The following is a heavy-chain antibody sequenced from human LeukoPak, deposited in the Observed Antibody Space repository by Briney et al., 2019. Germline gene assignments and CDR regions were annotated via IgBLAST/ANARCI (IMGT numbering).Heavy chain of an antibody. J-gene: IGHJ5*02. D-gene: IGHD3-3*01. Sequence: GGSLRLSCAASGFIFSTYDMYWVRQAPGKGLEWVSAISGSGGSTYYADSVKGRFTISRDNSKNTLYLQMNSLRAEDTAVYYCAKGRDFGVVNWFDPWGQGTLVTVSS. CDR2: ISGSGGST. V-gene: IGHV3-23*01. CDR1: GFIFSTYD. CDR3: AKGRDFGVVNWFDP.